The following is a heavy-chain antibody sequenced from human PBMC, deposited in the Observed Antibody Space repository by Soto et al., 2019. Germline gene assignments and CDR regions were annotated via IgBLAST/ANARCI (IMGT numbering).Heavy chain of an antibody. D-gene: IGHD3-3*01. Sequence: QVQLVESGGGVVQPGRSLRLSCAASGFTFSSYGMHWVRQAPGKGLEWVAVISYDGSNKYYADSVKGRFTISRDNSKNTLYLQMNSLRAEDTAVYYCAKDHYTVPGNYWYFDLWGRGTLVTVSS. CDR3: AKDHYTVPGNYWYFDL. CDR2: ISYDGSNK. V-gene: IGHV3-30*18. J-gene: IGHJ2*01. CDR1: GFTFSSYG.